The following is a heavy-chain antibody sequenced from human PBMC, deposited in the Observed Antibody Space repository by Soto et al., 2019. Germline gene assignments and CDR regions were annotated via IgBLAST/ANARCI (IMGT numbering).Heavy chain of an antibody. V-gene: IGHV3-23*01. Sequence: GGSLRLSCAASGFTFSSYAMSWVRQAPGKGLEWVSAISGSGGSTYYADSVKGRFTISRDNSKNTLYLQMNSLRAEDTAVYYCAKGTVVVAAILAEYFQHWGQGTLVTVSS. CDR2: ISGSGGST. J-gene: IGHJ1*01. CDR3: AKGTVVVAAILAEYFQH. D-gene: IGHD2-15*01. CDR1: GFTFSSYA.